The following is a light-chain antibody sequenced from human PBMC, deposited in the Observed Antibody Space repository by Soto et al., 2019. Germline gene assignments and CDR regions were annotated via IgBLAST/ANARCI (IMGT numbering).Light chain of an antibody. CDR1: QSVSSNY. Sequence: EIVMTQSPVTLSVSPGERATLACRASQSVSSNYLARYQQKPGQAPRLLIYGASNRATGIPVRFSGSGSGTDYTLTVSSLEPEDFAVYYCQQRSNLPWTFGQGTKVDIK. CDR3: QQRSNLPWT. V-gene: IGKV3D-20*02. J-gene: IGKJ1*01. CDR2: GAS.